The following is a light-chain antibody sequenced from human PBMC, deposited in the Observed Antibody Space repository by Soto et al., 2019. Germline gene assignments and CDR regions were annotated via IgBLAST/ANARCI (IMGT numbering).Light chain of an antibody. V-gene: IGKV3D-11*02. CDR1: QSVSNNY. CDR3: QQRSSWQVT. Sequence: EIVLTQSPGTLSLSPGERATLSCRASQSVSNNYLAWYQQKPGQAPRLLIYGASTRATGIPARFSGSGSGTDFTLTISSLEPEDFAVYYCQQRSSWQVTFAQGARLAI. CDR2: GAS. J-gene: IGKJ5*01.